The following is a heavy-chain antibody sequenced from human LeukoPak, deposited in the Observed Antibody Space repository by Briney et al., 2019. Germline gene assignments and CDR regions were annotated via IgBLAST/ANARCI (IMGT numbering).Heavy chain of an antibody. CDR2: IYYSGST. D-gene: IGHD3-16*02. CDR3: ASLIGTVPGDY. Sequence: SETLSLTCTVSGGSISSSSYYWGWIRQPPGKGLEWIGSIYYSGSTYYNPSLKGRVTISVDASKNQFSLKLSSVTAADTAVYYCASLIGTVPGDYWGQGTLVTVSS. V-gene: IGHV4-39*01. J-gene: IGHJ4*02. CDR1: GGSISSSSYY.